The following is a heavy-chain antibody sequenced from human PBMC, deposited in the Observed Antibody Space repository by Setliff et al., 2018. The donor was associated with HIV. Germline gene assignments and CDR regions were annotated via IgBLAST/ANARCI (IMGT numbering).Heavy chain of an antibody. D-gene: IGHD3-22*01. J-gene: IGHJ4*02. CDR1: FTDYN. V-gene: IGHV4-34*01. CDR3: ARAADYHDSSGYWAPPRYFDY. Sequence: FTDYNMNWIRQPPGKGLEWIGEINHSGSTNYNPSLKSRVSISVDTSKKQFSLKLSSVSAADTAVYYCARAADYHDSSGYWAPPRYFDYWGQGTLVTVSS. CDR2: INHSGST.